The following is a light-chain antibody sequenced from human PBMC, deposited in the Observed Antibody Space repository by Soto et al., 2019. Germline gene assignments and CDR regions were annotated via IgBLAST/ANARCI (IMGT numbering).Light chain of an antibody. V-gene: IGKV1-39*01. CDR1: QSISRY. CDR3: QQSYSFWT. J-gene: IGKJ1*01. CDR2: AAS. Sequence: DIQMTQSPSSLSASVGDRVTITCRASQSISRYLNWYQHKPGKAPNLLIYAASSLQSGVPSRFSGSGSGTDFTLNISGLQPEYFATYYCQQSYSFWTFGQGTKVEIK.